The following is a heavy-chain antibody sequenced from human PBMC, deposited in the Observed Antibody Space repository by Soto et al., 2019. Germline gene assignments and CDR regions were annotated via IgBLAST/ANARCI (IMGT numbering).Heavy chain of an antibody. J-gene: IGHJ6*03. CDR2: IYYSGST. CDR1: GGSISSYY. V-gene: IGHV4-59*01. CDR3: ARGSQLWYLYYYMDV. D-gene: IGHD5-18*01. Sequence: SETLSLTCTVSGGSISSYYWSWIRQPPGKGLEWIGYIYYSGSTNYNPSLKSRVTISVDTSKNQFSLKLSSVTAADTAVYYCARGSQLWYLYYYMDVWGKGTTVTVSS.